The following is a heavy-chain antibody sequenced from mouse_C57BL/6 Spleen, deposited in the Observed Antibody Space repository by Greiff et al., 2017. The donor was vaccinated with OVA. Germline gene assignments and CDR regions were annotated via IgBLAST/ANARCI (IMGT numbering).Heavy chain of an antibody. CDR3: TREGLGFDY. Sequence: EVQLVESGDGLVKPGGSLKLSCAASGFTVSSYAMSWVRQTPEKRLEWVGYISRGGDYINYADTVKGRVTISRDKARNTLYLQMSSLKSEDTARYYCTREGLGFDYWGQGTTLTVAS. CDR1: GFTVSSYA. CDR2: ISRGGDYI. V-gene: IGHV5-9-1*02. J-gene: IGHJ2*01. D-gene: IGHD4-1*01.